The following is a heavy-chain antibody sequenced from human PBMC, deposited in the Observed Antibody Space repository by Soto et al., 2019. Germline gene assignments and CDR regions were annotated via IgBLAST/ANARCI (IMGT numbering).Heavy chain of an antibody. Sequence: QVQLQESGPGLVKPSQTLSLTCSVSGDSISSGGYYWSWIRQHPGKGLEWIGYIYNSGSTYYNPSLKSRVTISGDTSKNPFSLKLSSVTAADTAVYYCASLTGATFDYWGQGTLVTVSS. J-gene: IGHJ4*02. CDR1: GDSISSGGYY. D-gene: IGHD7-27*01. V-gene: IGHV4-31*03. CDR3: ASLTGATFDY. CDR2: IYNSGST.